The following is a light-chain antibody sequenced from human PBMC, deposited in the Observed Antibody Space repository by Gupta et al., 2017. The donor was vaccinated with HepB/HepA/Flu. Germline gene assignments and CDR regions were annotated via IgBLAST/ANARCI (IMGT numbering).Light chain of an antibody. J-gene: IGLJ2*01. CDR2: DDN. CDR1: RDNIASNY. Sequence: NFMLPQPHSVSESPGKTVTISCTRSRDNIASNYVQWYQQRPGSAPTTVIYDDNHRPSGVPDRFAGSIDSSSNSASLTISGLKTEDEADYYCQSYDSNNVVFGGGTKLTVL. V-gene: IGLV6-57*03. CDR3: QSYDSNNVV.